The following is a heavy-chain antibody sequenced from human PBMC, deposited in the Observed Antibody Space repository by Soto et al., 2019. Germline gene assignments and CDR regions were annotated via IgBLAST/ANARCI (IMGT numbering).Heavy chain of an antibody. J-gene: IGHJ6*02. CDR2: IIPILGTA. V-gene: IGHV1-69*13. CDR1: GGTFSSYA. D-gene: IGHD1-26*01. Sequence: SVKVSCKASGGTFSSYAISWVRQAPGQGLEWMGGIIPILGTANYAQKFQGRVTNTADESTSTAYMELSSLRSEDTAVYYCARDLPSIVGANGYYGMDVWGQGTTVTVSS. CDR3: ARDLPSIVGANGYYGMDV.